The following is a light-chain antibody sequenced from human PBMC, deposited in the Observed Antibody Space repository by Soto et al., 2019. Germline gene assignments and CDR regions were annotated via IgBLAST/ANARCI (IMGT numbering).Light chain of an antibody. CDR1: QSVSSK. CDR2: GAS. V-gene: IGKV3-15*01. J-gene: IGKJ4*01. Sequence: EIVMTQSPATLSVSPGERATLSCRASQSVSSKLAWYQQKRGQAPRLLIYGASTRATGIPARFSGSGSGTEFTLTIDSLQSEDFAVYYCQQYNNWPPVTFGGGTKVEI. CDR3: QQYNNWPPVT.